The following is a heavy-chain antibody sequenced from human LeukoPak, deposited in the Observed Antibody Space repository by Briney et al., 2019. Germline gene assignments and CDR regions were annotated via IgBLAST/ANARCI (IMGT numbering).Heavy chain of an antibody. J-gene: IGHJ4*02. CDR2: INHSGST. Sequence: SETLSLTCAVYGVSFSGYYWSWIRQPPGKGLEWIGEINHSGSTNYNPSLKSRVTISVDTSKNQFSLKLSSVTAADTAVYYCARGRRGTGNDYWGQGTLVTVSS. V-gene: IGHV4-34*01. CDR1: GVSFSGYY. CDR3: ARGRRGTGNDY. D-gene: IGHD1-14*01.